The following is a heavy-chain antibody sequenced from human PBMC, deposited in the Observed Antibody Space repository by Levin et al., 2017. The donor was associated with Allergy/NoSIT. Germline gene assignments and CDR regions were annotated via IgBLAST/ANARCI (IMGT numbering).Heavy chain of an antibody. CDR1: GGSMSNY. Sequence: ASETLSLTCTVSGGSMSNYWSWIRQPPGKGLAWIGYIYYSGSTNYNPSLKSRVTMSVDTSRNQFSLKLSSVTSADTAVYYCARDRSIIAASGTHYYYGMDVWGQGTTVTVSS. CDR3: ARDRSIIAASGTHYYYGMDV. CDR2: IYYSGST. J-gene: IGHJ6*02. D-gene: IGHD6-13*01. V-gene: IGHV4-59*01.